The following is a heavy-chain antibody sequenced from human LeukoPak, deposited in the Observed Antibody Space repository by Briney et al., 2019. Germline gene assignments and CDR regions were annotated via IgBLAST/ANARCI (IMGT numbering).Heavy chain of an antibody. V-gene: IGHV4-39*01. Sequence: SETLSLTCTVSGGSISSSSYYWRWIRQPPGKELEWMGSVYYTWSTYYHPSLKSRVTIYVDTSKNQFSLKLSSVTDSDTAVYVCARQVSSSTTRPYYYVMDSWGQARTVTVCS. D-gene: IGHD1-1*01. CDR3: ARQVSSSTTRPYYYVMDS. CDR1: GGSISSSSYY. CDR2: VYYTWST. J-gene: IGHJ6*02.